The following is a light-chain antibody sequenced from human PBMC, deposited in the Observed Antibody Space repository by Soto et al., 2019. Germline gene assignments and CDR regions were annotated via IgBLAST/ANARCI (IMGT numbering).Light chain of an antibody. Sequence: EIVLTQSPSTLSLSPGDRVTLSCRSSQSISTNLAWYQQKPGQAPRLLIYGASTRATGIPARFSGSGSGTEFTLTISSLQSEDFAVYYCQQYNNWPPITFGQGTRLEIK. CDR1: QSISTN. CDR3: QQYNNWPPIT. CDR2: GAS. J-gene: IGKJ5*01. V-gene: IGKV3-15*01.